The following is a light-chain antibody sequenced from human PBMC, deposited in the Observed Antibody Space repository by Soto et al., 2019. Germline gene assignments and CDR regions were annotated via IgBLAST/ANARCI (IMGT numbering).Light chain of an antibody. CDR3: TSWTTSTTMI. CDR1: RSDIGAYNF. V-gene: IGLV2-14*03. Sequence: QSALTQPASVSGSPGQSITISCTGTRSDIGAYNFVSWYQQHPGKAPKLMLYDVNIRPSGVSNRFSGSKSGNTASLPISGLQAEDEADYYCTSWTTSTTMIFGGGTKLTVL. J-gene: IGLJ2*01. CDR2: DVN.